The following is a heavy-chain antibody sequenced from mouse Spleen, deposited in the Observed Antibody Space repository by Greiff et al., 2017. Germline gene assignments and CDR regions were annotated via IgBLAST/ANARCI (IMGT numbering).Heavy chain of an antibody. CDR2: ISSGGSYT. CDR3: ARHRGYGNSPWFAY. V-gene: IGHV5-9-3*01. J-gene: IGHJ3*01. CDR1: GFTFSSYA. Sequence: ESGGGLVKPGGSLKLSCAASGFTFSSYAMSWVRQTPEKRLEWVATISSGGSYTYYPDSVKGRFTISRDNAKNTLYLQMSSLRSEDTAMYYCARHRGYGNSPWFAYWGQGTLVTVSA. D-gene: IGHD2-10*02.